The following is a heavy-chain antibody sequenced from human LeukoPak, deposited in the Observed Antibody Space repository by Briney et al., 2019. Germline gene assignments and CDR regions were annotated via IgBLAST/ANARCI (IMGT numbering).Heavy chain of an antibody. CDR1: GGSISTYY. Sequence: SETLSLTCTVAGGSISTYYCSCIWQPPGKGLEWIGYIYYSGSTNYNPSLKSRVTISVDTSKIQFSLKLGSVTAADTAVYYCARSNRGAFDISGQGTMVTVSS. J-gene: IGHJ3*02. CDR3: ARSNRGAFDI. V-gene: IGHV4-59*01. CDR2: IYYSGST.